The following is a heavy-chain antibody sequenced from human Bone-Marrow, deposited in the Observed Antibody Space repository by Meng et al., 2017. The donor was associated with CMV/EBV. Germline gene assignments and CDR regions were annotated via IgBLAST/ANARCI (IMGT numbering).Heavy chain of an antibody. CDR1: GFTFDDYG. Sequence: GESLKISCAASGFTFDDYGMSWVRQAPGKGLEWVSGINWNGGSTGYADSVKGRFTISRDNAKNSLYLQMNSLRAEDTAVYYCARELQTVYYGMDVWGQGTTVTVSS. D-gene: IGHD1-1*01. J-gene: IGHJ6*02. V-gene: IGHV3-20*04. CDR3: ARELQTVYYGMDV. CDR2: INWNGGST.